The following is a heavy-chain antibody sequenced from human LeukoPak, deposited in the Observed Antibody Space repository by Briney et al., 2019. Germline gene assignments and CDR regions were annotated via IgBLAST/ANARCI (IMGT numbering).Heavy chain of an antibody. CDR1: GGSIGNHY. Sequence: SETLSLTCTVSGGSIGNHYWSWIRQHPGKGLEWIGYIDYSGSTYYNPSLKSRVTTSVDTSKNQFSLNLTSVTAADTAVYYCARNYYDNSGHYTLGALDIWGQGTMVTVSS. D-gene: IGHD3-22*01. J-gene: IGHJ3*02. CDR3: ARNYYDNSGHYTLGALDI. V-gene: IGHV4-59*06. CDR2: IDYSGST.